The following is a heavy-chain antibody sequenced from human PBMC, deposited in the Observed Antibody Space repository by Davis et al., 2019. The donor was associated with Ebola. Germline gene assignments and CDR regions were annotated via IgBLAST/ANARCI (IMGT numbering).Heavy chain of an antibody. CDR2: TPIDGGYN. CDR1: GIDFSTSI. V-gene: IGHV3-30*02. D-gene: IGHD7-27*01. CDR3: ATDQSLGNSWFYYLDH. Sequence: GESLKISCLVSGIDFSTSIIHWVRQAPGKGLEWVALTPIDGGYNQYGGAVKGRFTISRDNAKNSLYLQMNTLRDEDTAVYYCATDQSLGNSWFYYLDHWGHGTLVTVSS. J-gene: IGHJ4*01.